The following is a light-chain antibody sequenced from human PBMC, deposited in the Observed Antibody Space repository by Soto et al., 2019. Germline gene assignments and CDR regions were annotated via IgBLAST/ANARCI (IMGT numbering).Light chain of an antibody. CDR3: SSYTSGSTFYV. J-gene: IGLJ1*01. V-gene: IGLV2-14*01. Sequence: QSALTQPASVSGSPGQSITISCTGTSSDIGGYNYVSWFQQHPGKAPKLMISDVSNRPSGVSKRFSGSKSGNTASLTISGLQAEDEADYYCSSYTSGSTFYVFGTGTKLTVL. CDR2: DVS. CDR1: SSDIGGYNY.